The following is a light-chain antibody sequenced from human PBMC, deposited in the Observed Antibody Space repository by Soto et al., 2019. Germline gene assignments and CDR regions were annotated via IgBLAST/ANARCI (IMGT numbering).Light chain of an antibody. Sequence: EIVMTQSPATLSVSPGERATLSCRASQSVSSNVAWYQQKPGQAPRLLIYGASTRATGIPARFSGSGSGTEFTLTISSLQSEDFAVYYGHQYNNWPRTFGQGTKVEIK. V-gene: IGKV3-15*01. CDR3: HQYNNWPRT. CDR2: GAS. CDR1: QSVSSN. J-gene: IGKJ1*01.